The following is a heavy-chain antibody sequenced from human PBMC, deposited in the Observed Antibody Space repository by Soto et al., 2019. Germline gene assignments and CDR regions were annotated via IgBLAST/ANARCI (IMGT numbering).Heavy chain of an antibody. CDR2: ISACNGNT. CDR1: GYTFTSYG. J-gene: IGHJ4*02. Sequence: ASVKVSCKASGYTFTSYGISWVRQAPGQGLEWMGWISACNGNTNYAPKFQGRVTITRDTSASTAYMELRSLTSRDTAIFYCVTQDWAWWGQGTQVTVSS. CDR3: VTQDWAW. D-gene: IGHD3-9*01. V-gene: IGHV1-18*01.